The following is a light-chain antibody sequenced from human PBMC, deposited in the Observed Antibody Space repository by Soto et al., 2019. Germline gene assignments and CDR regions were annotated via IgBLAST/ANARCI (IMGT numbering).Light chain of an antibody. CDR2: DAS. V-gene: IGKV3-11*01. CDR1: QSVSSY. Sequence: DIVLTQSPGTLSLSPGERATLSCRASQSVSSYLAWYQQKPGQAPRLLIYDASNRATGIPARFSGSGSGTDFTLTISSLEPEDFAVYYCQQRSNWPRTFGQGTKVDI. J-gene: IGKJ1*01. CDR3: QQRSNWPRT.